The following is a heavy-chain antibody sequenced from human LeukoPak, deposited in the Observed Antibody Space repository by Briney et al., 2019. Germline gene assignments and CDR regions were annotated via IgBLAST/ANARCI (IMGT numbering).Heavy chain of an antibody. CDR1: GFPFRSYA. CDR2: ITLDGIST. D-gene: IGHD2-2*01. CDR3: ARDKVVPAAIGHY. V-gene: IGHV3-64*01. Sequence: GGSLRLSCAASGFPFRSYAMHWVRQAPGKGLEYVSAITLDGISTYYANSVKGRFTISRDNSKNTLYLQMNSLRAEDTAVYYCARDKVVPAAIGHYWGQGTLVTVSS. J-gene: IGHJ4*02.